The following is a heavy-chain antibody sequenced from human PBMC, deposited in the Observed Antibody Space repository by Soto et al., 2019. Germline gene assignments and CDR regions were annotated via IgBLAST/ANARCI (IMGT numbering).Heavy chain of an antibody. V-gene: IGHV4-30-4*01. CDR3: ARGLSPAFRGLFYFDS. CDR2: IYYTGSA. CDR1: GDSSISGPYY. J-gene: IGHJ4*02. Sequence: QVQLQESGPGLVKPSQTLALTCTVSGDSSISGPYYWSWIRQLPGKGLEYIGYIYYTGSAYHNPSLNSRLNISIDTTKDQFSLMLTSVTAADTGVYFCARGLSPAFRGLFYFDSWGPGTLVNVSS. D-gene: IGHD3-16*01.